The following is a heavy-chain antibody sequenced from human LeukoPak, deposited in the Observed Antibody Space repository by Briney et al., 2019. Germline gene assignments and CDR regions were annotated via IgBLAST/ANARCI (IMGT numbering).Heavy chain of an antibody. CDR3: ARGGPDYYDSSGYTQGWFDP. J-gene: IGHJ5*02. V-gene: IGHV4-30-4*01. D-gene: IGHD3-22*01. CDR2: IYYSGST. CDR1: GGSISSGDYY. Sequence: PSETLSLTCTVSGGSISSGDYYWSWIRQPPGKGLEWIGYIYYSGSTYYNPSLKSRVTISVDTSKNQFSLKLGSVTAADTAVYYCARGGPDYYDSSGYTQGWFDPWGQGTLVTVSS.